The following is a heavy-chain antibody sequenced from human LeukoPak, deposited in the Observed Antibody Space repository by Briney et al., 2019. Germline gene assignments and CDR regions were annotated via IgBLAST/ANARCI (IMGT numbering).Heavy chain of an antibody. V-gene: IGHV3-30*02. Sequence: GGSLRLSCAASELTLNTYAMHWVRQAPGKGLEWVAIVWSGGSRNTYADSVKGRFTISRDNSKNTLYLQMNSLRVEETAIYYCAKESNGLDIWGRGTMVIVTS. CDR3: AKESNGLDI. J-gene: IGHJ3*02. CDR1: ELTLNTYA. D-gene: IGHD2-8*01. CDR2: VWSGGSRN.